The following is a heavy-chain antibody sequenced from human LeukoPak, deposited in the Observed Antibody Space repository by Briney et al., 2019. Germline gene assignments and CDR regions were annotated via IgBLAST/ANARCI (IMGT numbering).Heavy chain of an antibody. D-gene: IGHD3-10*01. J-gene: IGHJ3*02. V-gene: IGHV3-23*01. CDR3: AKEDRNYYGSGSYYNVGAFDI. Sequence: PGGSLRLSCAASGFTFSSYAMSWVRQAPGKGLEWVSAISGNGGSTYYADSVKGRFTISRDNSKNTLYLQMNSLRAEDTAVYYCAKEDRNYYGSGSYYNVGAFDIWGQGTMVTVSS. CDR1: GFTFSSYA. CDR2: ISGNGGST.